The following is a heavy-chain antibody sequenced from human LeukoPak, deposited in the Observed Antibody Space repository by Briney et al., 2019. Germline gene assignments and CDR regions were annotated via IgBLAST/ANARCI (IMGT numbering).Heavy chain of an antibody. J-gene: IGHJ5*02. CDR1: GYTFTSYD. Sequence: ASVKVSCKASGYTFTSYDINWVRQATGQGLEWMGWMNPNSGNTGYAQKFQGRVTMTRNTSISTAYMELSSLRSEDTAVYYCARGVSSSRYRGEVYNWFDPWGQGTLVTVSS. D-gene: IGHD6-13*01. CDR3: ARGVSSSRYRGEVYNWFDP. V-gene: IGHV1-8*01. CDR2: MNPNSGNT.